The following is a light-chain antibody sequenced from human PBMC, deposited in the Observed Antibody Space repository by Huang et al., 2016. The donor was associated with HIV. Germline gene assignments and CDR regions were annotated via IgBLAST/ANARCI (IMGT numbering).Light chain of an antibody. Sequence: DIVMTQSPDSLVVSLGERATINCQSSQIISYNSNNKHYLAWYQQKPGQLPKLLIYWASTRESGVPDRFTGSGSGTDFTLTISSLQAEDVAVYYCQQYYITPLTFGGGTKVEI. CDR2: WAS. J-gene: IGKJ4*01. CDR3: QQYYITPLT. CDR1: QIISYNSNNKHY. V-gene: IGKV4-1*01.